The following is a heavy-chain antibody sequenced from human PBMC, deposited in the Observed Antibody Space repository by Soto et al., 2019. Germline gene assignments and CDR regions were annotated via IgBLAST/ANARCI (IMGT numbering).Heavy chain of an antibody. Sequence: SETLSLTCTVSGGSISSYYWGWIRRPPGKGLEWIGSIYYSGSTYYNPSLKSRVTISVDTSKNQFSLKLSSVTATDTAVYYCARRWGYSFDYWGQGTLVTVSS. CDR1: GGSISSYY. V-gene: IGHV4-39*01. CDR3: ARRWGYSFDY. CDR2: IYYSGST. D-gene: IGHD7-27*01. J-gene: IGHJ4*02.